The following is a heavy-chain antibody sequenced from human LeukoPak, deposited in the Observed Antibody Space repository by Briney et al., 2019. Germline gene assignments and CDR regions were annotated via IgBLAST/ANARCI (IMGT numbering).Heavy chain of an antibody. V-gene: IGHV4-61*05. CDR2: IYYSGST. D-gene: IGHD6-13*01. J-gene: IGHJ6*03. Sequence: PSETLSLTCTVSGGSISSSSYYWGWIRQPPGKGLEWIGYIYYSGSTNYNPSLKSRVTISVDTSKNQFSLKLSSVTAADTAVYYCARVRVGSSWGLYYYYYYYMDVWGKGTTVTVSS. CDR3: ARVRVGSSWGLYYYYYYYMDV. CDR1: GGSISSSSYY.